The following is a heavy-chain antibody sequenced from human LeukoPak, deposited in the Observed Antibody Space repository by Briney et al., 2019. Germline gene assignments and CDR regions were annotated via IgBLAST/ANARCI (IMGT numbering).Heavy chain of an antibody. CDR2: INTNTGNP. CDR1: GYTFTTYA. CDR3: ARDQGGYIYKGIDY. Sequence: ASMKVSCKASGYTFTTYAMNWVRQAPGQGFEWMGWINTNTGNPTYAQGFTGRFVFSLDTSVSTAYLQISSLKAEDTAVYYCARDQGGYIYKGIDYWGQGTLVTVSS. D-gene: IGHD5-24*01. J-gene: IGHJ4*02. V-gene: IGHV7-4-1*02.